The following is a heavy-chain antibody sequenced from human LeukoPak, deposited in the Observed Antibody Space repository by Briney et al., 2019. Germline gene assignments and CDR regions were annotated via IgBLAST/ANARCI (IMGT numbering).Heavy chain of an antibody. CDR2: TYYSGST. CDR3: ARSSGHSSGYRLFDY. D-gene: IGHD3-22*01. Sequence: SETLSLTCTVYGGPISSHYWSWIRQPPGKGLEWIGYTYYSGSTNYNPSLKSRVTISVDTSKNQFSLKLSSVTAADTAVYYCARSSGHSSGYRLFDYWGQGTLVTVSS. CDR1: GGPISSHY. J-gene: IGHJ4*02. V-gene: IGHV4-59*11.